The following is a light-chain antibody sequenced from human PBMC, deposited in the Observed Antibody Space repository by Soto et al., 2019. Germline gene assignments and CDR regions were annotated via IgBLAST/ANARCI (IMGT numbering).Light chain of an antibody. Sequence: QSVLTQPASVSGSPGQSITISCTGTSSDVGGYNYVSWYQQHPGKAPKLMIYDVSNRPSGVSNRFSGSKSGNTASLTISGLQAEDEADYYCSSYTSSSTLCVFGTETKGTVL. V-gene: IGLV2-14*01. J-gene: IGLJ1*01. CDR3: SSYTSSSTLCV. CDR2: DVS. CDR1: SSDVGGYNY.